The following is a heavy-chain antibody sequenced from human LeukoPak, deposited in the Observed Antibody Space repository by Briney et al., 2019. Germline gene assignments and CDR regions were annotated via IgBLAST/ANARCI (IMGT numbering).Heavy chain of an antibody. CDR1: GLTFSDFW. Sequence: PGGSLRLSCAASGLTFSDFWMHGGRQPPGKGLVWVALVKGDGRTTIYADSVKGRLTISRDNAKNTLYLQMNSLRADDSGVYYCATGHSYGYDYWGQGVLVTVSS. CDR3: ATGHSYGYDY. J-gene: IGHJ4*02. D-gene: IGHD5-18*01. CDR2: VKGDGRTT. V-gene: IGHV3-74*01.